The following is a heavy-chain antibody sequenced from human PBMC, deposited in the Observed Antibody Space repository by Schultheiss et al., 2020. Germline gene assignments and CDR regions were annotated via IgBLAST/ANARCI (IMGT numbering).Heavy chain of an antibody. CDR1: GFTFTTYI. V-gene: IGHV3-33*01. J-gene: IGHJ6*02. Sequence: GGSLRLSCAASGFTFTTYIMHWVRQAPAKGLEWVAVVWYDANDKYYADSVKGRFTISRDNSKNTLYLQMSSLRAEDTAVYYCARELGSGSYGYGMDVWGQGTTVTGSS. CDR2: VWYDANDK. D-gene: IGHD3-10*01. CDR3: ARELGSGSYGYGMDV.